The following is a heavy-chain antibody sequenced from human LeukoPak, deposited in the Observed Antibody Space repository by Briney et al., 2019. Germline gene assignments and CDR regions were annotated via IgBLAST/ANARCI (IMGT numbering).Heavy chain of an antibody. CDR3: ARGAAAAVYYYGMDV. CDR1: GGSISSNYY. CDR2: IYYSGST. J-gene: IGHJ6*02. Sequence: SETLSLTCTVSGGSISSNYYWSWIRQPPGKGLEWIGYIYYSGSTNYNPSLKSRVTISVDTSKNQFSLKLSSVTAADTAVYYCARGAAAAVYYYGMDVWGQGTTVTVSS. V-gene: IGHV4-61*01. D-gene: IGHD6-13*01.